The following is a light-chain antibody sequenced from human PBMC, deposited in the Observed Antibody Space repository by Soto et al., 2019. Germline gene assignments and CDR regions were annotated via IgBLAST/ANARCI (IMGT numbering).Light chain of an antibody. V-gene: IGKV1-9*01. CDR1: QGISTY. J-gene: IGKJ4*01. CDR2: AAS. CDR3: QQLNAYPLT. Sequence: DLQLTQSPSFLSASVGDRVTITCRASQGISTYLAWYQQKPGIAPKLLIYAASTLQSGVPSRFSGSGSGTEFTLTLSSLQPEDFATYYCQQLNAYPLTFGGGTKVEIK.